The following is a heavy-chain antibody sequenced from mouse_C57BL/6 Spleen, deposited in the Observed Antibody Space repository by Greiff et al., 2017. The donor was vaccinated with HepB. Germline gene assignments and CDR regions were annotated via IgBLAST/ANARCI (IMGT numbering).Heavy chain of an antibody. J-gene: IGHJ2*01. Sequence: VQLQQSGAELVRPGASVTLSCKASGYTFTDYEMHWVKQTPVHGLEWIGAIDPETGGTAYNQKFKGKAILTADKASSTAYMELRSRTSEDSAVYYCTIGNYFDYWGQGTTLTVSS. CDR3: TIGNYFDY. CDR1: GYTFTDYE. D-gene: IGHD1-1*02. V-gene: IGHV1-15*01. CDR2: IDPETGGT.